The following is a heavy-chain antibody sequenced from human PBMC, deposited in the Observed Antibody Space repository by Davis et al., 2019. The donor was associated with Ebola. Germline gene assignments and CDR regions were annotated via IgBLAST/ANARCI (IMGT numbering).Heavy chain of an antibody. CDR1: GFTFSGSA. J-gene: IGHJ4*02. D-gene: IGHD4-17*01. Sequence: PGGSLRLSCAASGFTFSGSAMHWVRQASGKGLEWVGRIRSKANSYATAYAASVKGRFTISRDDSMNTAYLQMNSLKTEDTAVYYCTTTTVTKKDYWGQGTLVTVSS. V-gene: IGHV3-73*01. CDR2: IRSKANSYAT. CDR3: TTTTVTKKDY.